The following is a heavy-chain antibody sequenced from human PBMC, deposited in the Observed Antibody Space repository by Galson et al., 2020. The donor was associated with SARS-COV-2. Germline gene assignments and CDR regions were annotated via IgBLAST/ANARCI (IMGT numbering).Heavy chain of an antibody. V-gene: IGHV3-33*01. Sequence: GGPLRLTCAAPGFTFSSYGMHWVRQAQGKGLEWVAAIWNDGSNKYYADSVKGRFTISRDNSKNTLYLQMNSLRAEDTAVYYCAREGIVGATTGFDYWGQGTLVTVSS. CDR3: AREGIVGATTGFDY. CDR1: GFTFSSYG. CDR2: IWNDGSNK. J-gene: IGHJ4*02. D-gene: IGHD1-26*01.